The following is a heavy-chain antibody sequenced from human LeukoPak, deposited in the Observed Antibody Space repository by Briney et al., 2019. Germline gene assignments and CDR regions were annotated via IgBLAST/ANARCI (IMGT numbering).Heavy chain of an antibody. CDR3: ARHSRFYSSSWYGVLSTGKIDY. J-gene: IGHJ4*02. V-gene: IGHV4-39*01. CDR2: IYYSGST. D-gene: IGHD6-13*01. CDR1: GGSISSSSYY. Sequence: PSETLSLTCTVSGGSISSSSYYWGWIRQPPGKGLEWIGSIYYSGSTYYNPSLKSRVTISVDTSKNQFSLKLSSVTAADTAVYYCARHSRFYSSSWYGVLSTGKIDYWGQGTLVTVSS.